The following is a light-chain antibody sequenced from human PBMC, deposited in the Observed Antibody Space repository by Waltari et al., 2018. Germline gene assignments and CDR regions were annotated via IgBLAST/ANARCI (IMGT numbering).Light chain of an antibody. CDR2: AAS. CDR3: QQHNSYPLT. Sequence: DIQMTQSPSSLSASVGDRVTITCQASQGISNWLAWYQQKPGKAPKLLIYAASSLQSGVPSRFSGIGSGTEFTLIISSLQPEDFATYYCQQHNSYPLTFGGGTKVEIK. J-gene: IGKJ4*01. CDR1: QGISNW. V-gene: IGKV1-12*01.